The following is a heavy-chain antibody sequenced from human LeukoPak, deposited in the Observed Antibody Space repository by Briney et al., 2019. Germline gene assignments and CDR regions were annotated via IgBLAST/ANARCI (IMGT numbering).Heavy chain of an antibody. V-gene: IGHV4-38-2*02. CDR1: GYSISSGYY. D-gene: IGHD6-19*01. CDR2: IYHSGST. Sequence: SETLSLTCTVSGYSISSGYYWGWIRQPPGKGLEWIGNIYHSGSTYYSPPLKSRVTISVDTSKNQFSLRLSSVTAADTAVYYCARDPAVAARRGAFDIWGQGTMVTVSS. CDR3: ARDPAVAARRGAFDI. J-gene: IGHJ3*02.